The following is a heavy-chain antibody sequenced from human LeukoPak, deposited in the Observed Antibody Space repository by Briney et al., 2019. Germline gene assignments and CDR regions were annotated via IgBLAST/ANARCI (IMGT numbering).Heavy chain of an antibody. CDR3: TRPAYYYDSSGYHLLGY. Sequence: GGSLRLSCAASGFTFSGSAMHWVRQASGKGLEWVGRIRSKANSYATAYAASVKGRFTISRDDSKNTAYLQMNSLKTEDTAVYYCTRPAYYYDSSGYHLLGYWGQGTLVTVSS. CDR2: IRSKANSYAT. V-gene: IGHV3-73*01. D-gene: IGHD3-22*01. J-gene: IGHJ4*02. CDR1: GFTFSGSA.